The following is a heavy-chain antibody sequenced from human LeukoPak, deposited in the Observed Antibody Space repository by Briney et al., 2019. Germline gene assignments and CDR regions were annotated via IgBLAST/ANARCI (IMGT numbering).Heavy chain of an antibody. Sequence: GASVKVSCKASGYTFTSYGISWVRQAPGQGLEWMGWISAYNGNTNYAQKLQGRVTMTTDTSTSTAYMELRSLRSDDTAVYYCARDHIGRGYSYGISRGVYGMDVWGQGTTVTVSS. D-gene: IGHD5-18*01. V-gene: IGHV1-18*01. CDR3: ARDHIGRGYSYGISRGVYGMDV. CDR1: GYTFTSYG. J-gene: IGHJ6*02. CDR2: ISAYNGNT.